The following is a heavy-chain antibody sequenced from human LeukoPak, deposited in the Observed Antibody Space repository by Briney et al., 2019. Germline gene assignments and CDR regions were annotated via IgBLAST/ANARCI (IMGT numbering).Heavy chain of an antibody. D-gene: IGHD1-26*01. J-gene: IGHJ4*02. CDR3: ASGGSYYYFDY. Sequence: SETLSLTCTVSGGSISSYYWSWIRQPPGKGLEWIGYIYYSGSTNYNPSLKSRVTISVDTSKNQFSLKLSSVTAADTAVYYCASGGSYYYFDYWGQGTLVTVSS. V-gene: IGHV4-59*01. CDR2: IYYSGST. CDR1: GGSISSYY.